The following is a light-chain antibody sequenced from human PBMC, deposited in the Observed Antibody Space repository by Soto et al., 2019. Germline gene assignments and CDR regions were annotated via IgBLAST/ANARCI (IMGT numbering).Light chain of an antibody. CDR1: SSDVGSYNL. V-gene: IGLV2-23*01. CDR3: WSYAHDTRSGTVV. CDR2: EGT. J-gene: IGLJ2*01. Sequence: SALTQPASVSGSPGQSITISCTGTSSDVGSYNLVSWYQQNPGKAPKLMIYEGTKRPSGVSDRFSGSKSGNTASMTISGLQAEDEADYYCWSYAHDTRSGTVVFGGGTQLTVL.